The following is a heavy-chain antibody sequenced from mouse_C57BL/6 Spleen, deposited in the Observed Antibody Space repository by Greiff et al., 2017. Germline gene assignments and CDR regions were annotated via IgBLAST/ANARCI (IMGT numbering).Heavy chain of an antibody. D-gene: IGHD2-3*01. CDR2: IYPRSGNT. J-gene: IGHJ2*01. CDR3: ARDDDPHVDC. Sequence: QVQLQQSGAELARPGASVKLSCKASGYTFTSYGISWVKQSTGQGLEWIGEIYPRSGNTYYNEKFKGKATLTADQSSSTAYMALRSLTSEDSAVYYCARDDDPHVDCRGQGTTLTVSS. V-gene: IGHV1-81*01. CDR1: GYTFTSYG.